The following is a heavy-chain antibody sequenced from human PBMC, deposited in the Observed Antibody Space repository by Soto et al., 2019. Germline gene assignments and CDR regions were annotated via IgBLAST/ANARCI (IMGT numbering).Heavy chain of an antibody. CDR1: GFTFDDYA. J-gene: IGHJ6*02. CDR3: AIFWSGYYTGYYGMDV. V-gene: IGHV3-9*01. CDR2: ISWNSGSI. D-gene: IGHD3-3*01. Sequence: LRLSCAASGFTFDDYAMHWVRQAPGKGLEWVSGISWNSGSIGYADSVKGRFTISRDNAKNSLYLQMNSLRAEDTALYYCAIFWSGYYTGYYGMDVWGQGTTVTVSS.